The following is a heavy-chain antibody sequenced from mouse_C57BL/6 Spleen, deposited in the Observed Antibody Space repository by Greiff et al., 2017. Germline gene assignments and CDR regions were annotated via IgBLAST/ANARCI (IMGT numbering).Heavy chain of an antibody. V-gene: IGHV1-26*01. CDR2: INPNNGGT. CDR1: GYTFTDYY. J-gene: IGHJ2*01. D-gene: IGHD3-2*02. Sequence: EVQLQQSGPELVKPGASVKISCKASGYTFTDYYMNWVKQSHGKSLEWIGDINPNNGGTSYNQKFKGKATLTVDKSSSTAYMELRSLTSEDSAVYYCARGLRQSGYEGYFDYWGQGTTLTVSS. CDR3: ARGLRQSGYEGYFDY.